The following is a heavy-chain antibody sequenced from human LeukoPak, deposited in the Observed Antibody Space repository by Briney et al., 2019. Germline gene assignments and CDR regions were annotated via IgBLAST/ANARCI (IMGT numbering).Heavy chain of an antibody. Sequence: GGSLRLSCAASGFTFSSYGMHWVRQAPGKGLEWVAFIRYDGSNKYYADSVKGRFTISRDNAKNTLYLQMNSLRAEDTAVYYCARGAAPGTMGAYWGQGTLVTVSS. J-gene: IGHJ4*02. D-gene: IGHD6-13*01. CDR2: IRYDGSNK. CDR1: GFTFSSYG. V-gene: IGHV3-30*02. CDR3: ARGAAPGTMGAY.